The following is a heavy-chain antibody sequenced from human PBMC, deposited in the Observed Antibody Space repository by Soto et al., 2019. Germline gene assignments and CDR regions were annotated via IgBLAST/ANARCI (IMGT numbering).Heavy chain of an antibody. CDR3: ATFNSSSWYNYYYYGMEV. Sequence: ASVKVSCKGSGYTLTELSMHWVRQAPGKGLEWMGGFDPEDGETIYAQKFQGRVTMTEDTSTDTAYMELSSLRSEDTAVYYCATFNSSSWYNYYYYGMEVWGQGTTVTVSS. J-gene: IGHJ6*02. V-gene: IGHV1-24*01. CDR1: GYTLTELS. CDR2: FDPEDGET. D-gene: IGHD6-13*01.